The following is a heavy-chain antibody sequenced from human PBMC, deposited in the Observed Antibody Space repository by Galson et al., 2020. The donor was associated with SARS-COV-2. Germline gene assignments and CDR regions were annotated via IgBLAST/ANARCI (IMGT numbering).Heavy chain of an antibody. CDR2: ISYDGSNK. D-gene: IGHD5-18*01. V-gene: IGHV3-30*14. CDR3: ARYGYSFSDGMDV. CDR1: GFTFSSYA. J-gene: IGHJ6*02. Sequence: GGSLRLSCAASGFTFSSYAMHWVRQAPGKGLEWVAVISYDGSNKYYADSVKGRFTISRDNSKNTLYLQMNSLRAEDTAVYYCARYGYSFSDGMDVWGQGTTVTVSS.